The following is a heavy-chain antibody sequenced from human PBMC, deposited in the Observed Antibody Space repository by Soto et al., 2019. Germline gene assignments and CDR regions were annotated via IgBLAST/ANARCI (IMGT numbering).Heavy chain of an antibody. V-gene: IGHV4-34*01. D-gene: IGHD6-19*01. CDR2: INHSGST. CDR1: GGSFSGYY. J-gene: IGHJ5*02. Sequence: PSETLSLTCAVYGGSFSGYYWGWIRQPPGKGLEWIGEINHSGSTNYNPSLKSRVTISVDTSKNQFSLKLSSVTAADTAVYYCARGQAQWQWLATRWFDPWGQGTLVTVSS. CDR3: ARGQAQWQWLATRWFDP.